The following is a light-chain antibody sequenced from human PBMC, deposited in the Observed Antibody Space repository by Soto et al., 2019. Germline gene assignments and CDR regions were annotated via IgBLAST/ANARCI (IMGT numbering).Light chain of an antibody. Sequence: EIVLTQSPATLSLSPGERATLSCRASQSVSNNYLAWYQQKPGQAPRPLMSGASSRATGIPDRFSGSGSGTDFTLTISRLEPEDFALYYCQHYGASPITFGQGTRWRL. CDR2: GAS. J-gene: IGKJ5*01. CDR1: QSVSNNY. V-gene: IGKV3-20*01. CDR3: QHYGASPIT.